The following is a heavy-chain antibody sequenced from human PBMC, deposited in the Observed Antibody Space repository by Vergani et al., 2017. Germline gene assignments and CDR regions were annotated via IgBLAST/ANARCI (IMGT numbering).Heavy chain of an antibody. CDR3: ARVYTETTGHLYYYYYMDV. CDR2: IDHTGRP. D-gene: IGHD4-11*01. J-gene: IGHJ6*03. CDR1: GGSFTSYH. Sequence: QVQLQQWGGGLLKPSETLSLTCVVNGGSFTSYHWTWIRQSPGEGLEWVGDIDHTGRPDYIPSLKSRLTISVDKSRNQFSLTLNSVTATDTAISFCARVYTETTGHLYYYYYMDVWGQGTAVTVS. V-gene: IGHV4-34*01.